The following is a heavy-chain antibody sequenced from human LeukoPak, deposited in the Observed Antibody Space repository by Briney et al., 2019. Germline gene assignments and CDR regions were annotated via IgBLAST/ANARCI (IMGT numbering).Heavy chain of an antibody. CDR2: ISYDGSNK. CDR3: AKGRGDY. CDR1: GFTFSSYG. Sequence: GGSLRLSCAASGFTFSSYGMHWVRQAPGKGLEWVAVISYDGSNKHYADSVKGRFTISRDNSKNTLYLQMNSLRAEDTAVYYCAKGRGDYWGQGTLVTVSS. V-gene: IGHV3-30*18. J-gene: IGHJ4*02.